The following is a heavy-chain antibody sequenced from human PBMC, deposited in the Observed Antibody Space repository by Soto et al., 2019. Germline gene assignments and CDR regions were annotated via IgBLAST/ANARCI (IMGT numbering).Heavy chain of an antibody. J-gene: IGHJ4*02. D-gene: IGHD1-7*01. V-gene: IGHV2-26*01. CDR3: TRALREELPIYYFDS. CDR1: GFSLSKARMG. CDR2: IFWNDER. Sequence: QVTFKESGPVLVKPTETLTLTCTVSGFSLSKARMGVSWIRQPPGKALEWLAHIFWNDERSYNTSLKSRLTISKDTSKSQVVLTMTNVDPMDTGTYFCTRALREELPIYYFDSWGQGTLVTVSS.